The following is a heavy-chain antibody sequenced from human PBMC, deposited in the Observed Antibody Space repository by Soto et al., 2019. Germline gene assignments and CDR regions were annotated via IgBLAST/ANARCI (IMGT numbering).Heavy chain of an antibody. CDR2: IWYDGSNK. Sequence: GGSLRLSCAASGFTFSSYGMHWVRQAPGKGLEWVAVIWYDGSNKYYADSVKGRFTISRDNSKNTLYLQMNSRRAEDTAVYYWARDKARGAARYYFDYWGQGTLVTVSS. CDR3: ARDKARGAARYYFDY. J-gene: IGHJ4*02. CDR1: GFTFSSYG. V-gene: IGHV3-33*01. D-gene: IGHD6-6*01.